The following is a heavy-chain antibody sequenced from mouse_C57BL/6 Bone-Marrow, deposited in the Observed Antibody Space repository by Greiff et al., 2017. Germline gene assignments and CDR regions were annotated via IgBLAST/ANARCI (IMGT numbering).Heavy chain of an antibody. CDR2: FYPGSGSI. V-gene: IGHV1-62-2*01. CDR1: GYTFTEYT. Sequence: VQLQQSGAELVKPGASVKLSCKASGYTFTEYTIHWVKQRSGQGLEWIGWFYPGSGSIKYNEKFKDKDTLTADKSSSTVYMELSRVTSEGSAVYVWARRGTTVGARYGYFDFWGTGTTVTVSS. D-gene: IGHD1-1*01. CDR3: ARRGTTVGARYGYFDF. J-gene: IGHJ1*03.